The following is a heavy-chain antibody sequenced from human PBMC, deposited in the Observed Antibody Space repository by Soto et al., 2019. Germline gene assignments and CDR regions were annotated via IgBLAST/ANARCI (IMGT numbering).Heavy chain of an antibody. Sequence: ASVKVSCKASGYTFTSYGISWVRQAPGQGLEWMGWISAYNGNTNYAQKLQGRVTMTTDTSTSTAYMELRSLRSDDTAVYYCARGPATIFGGVIPHHNDFCGQRTLVTGSS. D-gene: IGHD3-3*01. CDR3: ARGPATIFGGVIPHHNDF. CDR1: GYTFTSYG. V-gene: IGHV1-18*01. J-gene: IGHJ4*02. CDR2: ISAYNGNT.